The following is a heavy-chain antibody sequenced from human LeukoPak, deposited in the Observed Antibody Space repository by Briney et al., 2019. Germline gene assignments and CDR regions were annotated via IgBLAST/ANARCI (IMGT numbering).Heavy chain of an antibody. D-gene: IGHD5-12*01. CDR1: GFTFSSYA. J-gene: IGHJ6*02. V-gene: IGHV3-23*01. CDR2: ISGSGGST. Sequence: GGSLRLSCAASGFTFSSYAMSWVRQAPGKGQEWVSAISGSGGSTYYADSVKGRFTISRDNAKNSLYLQMNSLRDEDTAVYYCARDIVATITSYYYYGMDVWGQGTTVTVSS. CDR3: ARDIVATITSYYYYGMDV.